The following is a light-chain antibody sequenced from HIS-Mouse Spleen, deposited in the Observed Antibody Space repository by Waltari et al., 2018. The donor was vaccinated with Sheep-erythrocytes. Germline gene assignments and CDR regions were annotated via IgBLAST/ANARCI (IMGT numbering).Light chain of an antibody. V-gene: IGLV2-11*01. Sequence: QSALTQPRSVSGSPGQSVTISCTGTSSDVGGYNYVSWYQQHPGKAPKLMIYDVSKRPPWVPVRFPGSNSGNTASLTISGLQAEDEADYYCCSYAGSYTFWVFGGGTKLTVL. CDR2: DVS. CDR3: CSYAGSYTFWV. J-gene: IGLJ3*02. CDR1: SSDVGGYNY.